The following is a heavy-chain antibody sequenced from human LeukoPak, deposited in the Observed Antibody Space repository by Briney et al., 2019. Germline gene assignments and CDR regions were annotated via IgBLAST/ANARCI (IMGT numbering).Heavy chain of an antibody. CDR3: ARDPAYYYDSSGYPDY. CDR2: IYYSGTT. V-gene: IGHV4-39*07. D-gene: IGHD3-22*01. CDR1: GDSISNSNYY. J-gene: IGHJ4*02. Sequence: SSETLSLTCTVSGDSISNSNYYWGWIRQPPGKGLEWIGTIYYSGTTYYNPSLKSRVAISVDTSKNQFSLKLTSVTAADTAVYYCARDPAYYYDSSGYPDYWGQGTLVTVSS.